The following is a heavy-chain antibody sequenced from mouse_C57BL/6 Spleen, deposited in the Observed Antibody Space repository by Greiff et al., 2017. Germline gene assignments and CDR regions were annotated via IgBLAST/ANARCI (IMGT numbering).Heavy chain of an antibody. J-gene: IGHJ3*01. Sequence: VKLQQPGAELVRPGSSVKLSCKASGYTFTSYWMDWVKQRPGQGLEWIGNIYPSDSETHYNQKFKDKATSTVDKSSSTAYMQLSSLTSEDSAVYYCARGGYGNLGGFAYWGQGTLVTVSA. CDR3: ARGGYGNLGGFAY. D-gene: IGHD2-1*01. CDR1: GYTFTSYW. CDR2: IYPSDSET. V-gene: IGHV1-61*01.